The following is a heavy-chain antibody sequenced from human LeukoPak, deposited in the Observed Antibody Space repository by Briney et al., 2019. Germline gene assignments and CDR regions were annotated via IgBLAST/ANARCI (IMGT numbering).Heavy chain of an antibody. D-gene: IGHD3-22*01. J-gene: IGHJ4*02. CDR1: GGSFSGYY. CDR3: ARGRSLSYDSSGYYSDY. CDR2: INHSGST. V-gene: IGHV4-34*01. Sequence: SETLSLTCAVYGGSFSGYYWSWIRQPPGKGLEWIGEINHSGSTNYNPSLKSRVTISVDTSKNQFSLKLSSVTAAGTAVYYCARGRSLSYDSSGYYSDYWGQGTLVTVSS.